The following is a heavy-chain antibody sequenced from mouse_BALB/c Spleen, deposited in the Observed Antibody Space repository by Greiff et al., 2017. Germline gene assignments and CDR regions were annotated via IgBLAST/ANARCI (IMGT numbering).Heavy chain of an antibody. CDR1: GYSITSGYY. CDR2: ISYDGSN. J-gene: IGHJ4*01. D-gene: IGHD1-1*02. CDR3: AREDGG. V-gene: IGHV3-6*02. Sequence: EVKLQESGPGLVKPSQSLSLTCSVTGYSITSGYYWNWIRQFPGNKLEWMGYISYDGSNNYNPSLKNRISITRDTSKNQFFLKLNSVTTEDTATYYCAREDGGWGQGTSVTVSS.